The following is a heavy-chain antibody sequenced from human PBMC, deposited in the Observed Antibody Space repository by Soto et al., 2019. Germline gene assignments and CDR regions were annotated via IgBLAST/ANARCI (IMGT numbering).Heavy chain of an antibody. Sequence: AASVKVSCKASGYTFTSFFMHWVRQAPGQGLEWLGIINLSASSTSYAQKLQGRVTMTRDTSTSTVYMELSSLRSDDTAVYYCAREGLVLVPTTVNSDYYYYYAMDVWGQGTTVTVSS. CDR3: AREGLVLVPTTVNSDYYYYYAMDV. D-gene: IGHD2-2*01. CDR2: INLSASST. V-gene: IGHV1-46*04. J-gene: IGHJ6*02. CDR1: GYTFTSFF.